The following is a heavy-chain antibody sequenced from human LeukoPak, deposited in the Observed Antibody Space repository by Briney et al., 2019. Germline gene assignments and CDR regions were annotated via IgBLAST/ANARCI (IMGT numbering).Heavy chain of an antibody. D-gene: IGHD2-2*01. CDR1: GYTFTSYY. CDR3: AVRGSSTSDYYYYMDV. Sequence: ASVKVSCKASGYTFTSYYMHWVRQAPGQGLEWMGIINPSGGSTSYAQKFQGRVTMTRDMSTSTVYMELSSLRSEDTAVYYCAVRGSSTSDYYYYMDVWGKGTTVTVSS. V-gene: IGHV1-46*01. J-gene: IGHJ6*03. CDR2: INPSGGST.